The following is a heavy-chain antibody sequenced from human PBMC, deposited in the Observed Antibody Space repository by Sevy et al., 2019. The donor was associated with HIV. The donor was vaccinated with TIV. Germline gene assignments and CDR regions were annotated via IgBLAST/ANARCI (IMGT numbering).Heavy chain of an antibody. CDR1: GFAFSSFA. CDR3: SKYHSGAGGFGP. J-gene: IGHJ5*02. V-gene: IGHV3-23*01. CDR2: ISGNGATT. D-gene: IGHD3-10*01. Sequence: GGSLRLSCAASGFAFSSFAMSWVRQGPGKGLDWVSSISGNGATTYYADSVKGRFTISRDNFKDTLFLQMNSLRAEDTAVYYCSKYHSGAGGFGPWGQGTLVTDSS.